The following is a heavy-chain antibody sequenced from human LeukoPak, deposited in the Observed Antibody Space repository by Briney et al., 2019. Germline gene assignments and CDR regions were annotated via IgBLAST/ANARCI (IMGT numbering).Heavy chain of an antibody. CDR1: GSTFSSYA. V-gene: IGHV3-23*01. CDR2: ISGSGGST. D-gene: IGHD3-10*01. CDR3: AKLGGLLWFGELSPFDY. J-gene: IGHJ4*02. Sequence: GGSLRLSCAASGSTFSSYAMSWVRQAPGKGLEWVSAISGSGGSTYYADSVKGRFTISRDNSKNTLYLQMNSLRAEDTAVYYCAKLGGLLWFGELSPFDYWGQGTLVTVSS.